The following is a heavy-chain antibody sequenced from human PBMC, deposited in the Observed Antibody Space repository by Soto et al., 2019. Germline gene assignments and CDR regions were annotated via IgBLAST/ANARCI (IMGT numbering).Heavy chain of an antibody. CDR2: ISYDGSNK. CDR1: GFTFSSYA. CDR3: AREIAAAGTGGFDY. D-gene: IGHD6-13*01. Sequence: GGSLRLSCAASGFTFSSYAMHWVRQAPGKGLEWVAVISYDGSNKYYADSVKGRFTISRDNSKSTLYLQMNSLRAEDTAVYYCAREIAAAGTGGFDYWGQGTLVTVSS. J-gene: IGHJ4*02. V-gene: IGHV3-30-3*01.